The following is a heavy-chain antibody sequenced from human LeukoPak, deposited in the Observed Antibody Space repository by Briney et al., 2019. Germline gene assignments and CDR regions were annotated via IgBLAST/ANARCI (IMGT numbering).Heavy chain of an antibody. V-gene: IGHV4-4*07. Sequence: SETLSLTCTVSGGSLSSYYWSWIRQPAGQGLEWIGRIYTSGSTTYNPSLKSRVTMSVDTSKNQFSLKLSSVTAADTAVYYCARAPAGPGYYYYYYGMDVWGQGTTVTVSS. CDR3: ARAPAGPGYYYYYYGMDV. D-gene: IGHD6-13*01. J-gene: IGHJ6*02. CDR2: IYTSGST. CDR1: GGSLSSYY.